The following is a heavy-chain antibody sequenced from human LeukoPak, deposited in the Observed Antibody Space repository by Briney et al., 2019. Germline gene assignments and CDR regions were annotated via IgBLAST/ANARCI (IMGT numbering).Heavy chain of an antibody. J-gene: IGHJ6*03. CDR1: GGSISSYY. Sequence: SETLSLTCSVSGGSISSYYWSWVRQPPGKGLEWVGYIYYSGSTNYNPSLKSRVTISVDTSKNQFSLKLSSVTAADTAVYYCAREIRRIRTHGVYYMDVWGKGTTVTVSS. CDR2: IYYSGST. CDR3: AREIRRIRTHGVYYMDV. V-gene: IGHV4-59*12. D-gene: IGHD2-15*01.